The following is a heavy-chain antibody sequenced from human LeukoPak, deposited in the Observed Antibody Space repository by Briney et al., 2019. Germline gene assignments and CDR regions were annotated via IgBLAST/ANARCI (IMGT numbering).Heavy chain of an antibody. V-gene: IGHV4-59*11. CDR1: GVSISSHY. J-gene: IGHJ4*02. D-gene: IGHD6-19*01. Sequence: SETLSLTCTVSGVSISSHYWSWIRQPPGKGLEWIGYIYYSGSTNYNPSLKSRLTISVDTSKNQFSLKLSSVTAADTAVYYCARAGPYSSGWQYVDYWGQGTLVTVSS. CDR3: ARAGPYSSGWQYVDY. CDR2: IYYSGST.